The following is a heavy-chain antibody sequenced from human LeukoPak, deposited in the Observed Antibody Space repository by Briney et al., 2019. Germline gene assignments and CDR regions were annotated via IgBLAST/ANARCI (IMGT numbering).Heavy chain of an antibody. J-gene: IGHJ6*02. CDR3: ARGVVAATNAAYYGMDV. D-gene: IGHD2-15*01. Sequence: GGSLRLSCAASGFTFSNYGMRWVRQAPGKGLEWVAVISYDESDKYYADSVKGRFTISRDNSKNTLYLQMNSLRPEDTAVYYCARGVVAATNAAYYGMDVWGQGTTVTVSS. V-gene: IGHV3-30*03. CDR1: GFTFSNYG. CDR2: ISYDESDK.